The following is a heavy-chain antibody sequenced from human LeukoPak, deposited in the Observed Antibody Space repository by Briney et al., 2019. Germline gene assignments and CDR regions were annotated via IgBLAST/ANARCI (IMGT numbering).Heavy chain of an antibody. CDR3: ARGRRWDLLVSLIDASDI. CDR1: GFTFSTYW. V-gene: IGHV3-74*01. J-gene: IGHJ3*02. D-gene: IGHD1-26*01. Sequence: GGSLRLSCAASGFTFSTYWMHWVRQAPGKGLVWVSLINSDGGVTNYADSVKGRFTISRDNSKNTLYLQMNSLRVEDTAIYYCARGRRWDLLVSLIDASDIWGQGTMVTVSS. CDR2: INSDGGVT.